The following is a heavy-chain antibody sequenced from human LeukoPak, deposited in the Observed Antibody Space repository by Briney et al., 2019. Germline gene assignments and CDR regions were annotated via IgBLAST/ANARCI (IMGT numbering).Heavy chain of an antibody. D-gene: IGHD6-13*01. CDR1: GGSISSYY. Sequence: SETLSLTCTVSGGSISSYYWSWIRQPPGKGLEWIGSIYYSGSTYYNPSLKSRVTISVDTSKNQFSLKLSSVTAADTAVYYCARHYGISAAGNYFDYWGQGTLVTVSS. V-gene: IGHV4-59*05. CDR3: ARHYGISAAGNYFDY. CDR2: IYYSGST. J-gene: IGHJ4*02.